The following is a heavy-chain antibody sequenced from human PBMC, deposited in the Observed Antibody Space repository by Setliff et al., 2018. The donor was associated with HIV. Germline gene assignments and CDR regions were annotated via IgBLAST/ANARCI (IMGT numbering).Heavy chain of an antibody. CDR2: IYYSGNT. Sequence: SETLSLTCTVSGGSIKSSSYYWGWIRQPPGKGLEWIGSIYYSGNTYYKPSLKSRVTISVDTSKNQFSLKLSSVTAADTAVYYCAREVSASAYSSGWYGRHWYFDLWGRGTLVTVSS. D-gene: IGHD6-13*01. CDR1: GGSIKSSSYY. J-gene: IGHJ2*01. V-gene: IGHV4-39*07. CDR3: AREVSASAYSSGWYGRHWYFDL.